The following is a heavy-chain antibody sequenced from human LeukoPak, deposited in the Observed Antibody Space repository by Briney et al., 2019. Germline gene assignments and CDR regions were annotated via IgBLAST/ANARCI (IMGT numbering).Heavy chain of an antibody. CDR2: INPNSGGT. CDR1: GYTFTGYY. Sequence: GASVKVSCKASGYTFTGYYMHWVRQAPGQGLEWVGRINPNSGGTNYAQKFQGRVTMTRDTSISTAYMELSRLRSDDTAVYYCARGKAVAGFFDYWGQGTLVTVSS. D-gene: IGHD6-19*01. CDR3: ARGKAVAGFFDY. V-gene: IGHV1-2*06. J-gene: IGHJ4*02.